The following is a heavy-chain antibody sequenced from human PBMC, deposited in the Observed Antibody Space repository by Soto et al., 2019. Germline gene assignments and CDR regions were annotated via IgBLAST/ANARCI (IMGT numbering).Heavy chain of an antibody. J-gene: IGHJ6*02. V-gene: IGHV3-48*03. CDR3: ARAAGIMERGVYGLDV. CDR1: GFTFSSYE. Sequence: PGGSLRLSCAASGFTFSSYEMHWVRQAPGKGLEWVSYITSGGSAISYADTVKGRFTISRDNAKNSLYLQVNSLRVEDTAVYYCARAAGIMERGVYGLDVWGQGTTVTVS. CDR2: ITSGGSAI. D-gene: IGHD3-10*01.